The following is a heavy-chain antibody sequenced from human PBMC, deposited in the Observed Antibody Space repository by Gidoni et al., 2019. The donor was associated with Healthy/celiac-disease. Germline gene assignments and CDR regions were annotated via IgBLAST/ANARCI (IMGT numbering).Heavy chain of an antibody. CDR1: GFTFSSYW. CDR3: ARDGLWFGELMVY. V-gene: IGHV3-7*01. D-gene: IGHD3-10*01. CDR2: IKPDGSEK. J-gene: IGHJ4*02. Sequence: EVQLVESGGGLVQPGGSLRLSCAAAGFTFSSYWLSWVRQAPGKGLEWVANIKPDGSEKYYVDSVKGRFTISRDNAKNSLYLQMNSLRAEDTAVYYCARDGLWFGELMVYWGQGTLVTVSS.